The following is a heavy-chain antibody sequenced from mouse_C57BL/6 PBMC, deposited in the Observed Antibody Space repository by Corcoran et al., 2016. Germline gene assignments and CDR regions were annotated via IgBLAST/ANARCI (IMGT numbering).Heavy chain of an antibody. Sequence: QIQLVQYGPELTKPGETVKISCKASGYTFTTYGMSWVKQAPGKGLKWMGWINTYSGVPTYADDFKGRFAFSLETSASTAYLQINNLKNEDTATYFCARSTMIRRAFAYWGQGTLVTVSA. V-gene: IGHV9-3*01. J-gene: IGHJ3*01. CDR3: ARSTMIRRAFAY. CDR1: GYTFTTYG. CDR2: INTYSGVP. D-gene: IGHD2-4*01.